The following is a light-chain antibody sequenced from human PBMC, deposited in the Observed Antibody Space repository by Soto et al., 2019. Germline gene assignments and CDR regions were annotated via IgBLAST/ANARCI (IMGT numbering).Light chain of an antibody. V-gene: IGKV3D-20*01. Sequence: EIVLTQSPGTLSLSPGERATLSCRASQSISSGYLAWYQQKPGLAPRLLIYDASSRATGIPDRFSGSGSGTDFTLTISRLEPEDFAVYYCQQYGSSPITFGQGTRLEIK. CDR2: DAS. J-gene: IGKJ5*01. CDR3: QQYGSSPIT. CDR1: QSISSGY.